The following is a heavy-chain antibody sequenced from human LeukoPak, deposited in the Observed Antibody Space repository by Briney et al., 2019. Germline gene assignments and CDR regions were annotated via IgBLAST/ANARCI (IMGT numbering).Heavy chain of an antibody. CDR2: IYTSGST. CDR3: ARAGYYYDSSGYHYFDY. J-gene: IGHJ4*02. D-gene: IGHD3-22*01. Sequence: PSETLSLTCTVSGGSISSYYWSWIRRPAGKGLEWIGRIYTSGSTNYNPSLKSRVTMSVDTSKNQFSLKLSSVTAADTAVYYCARAGYYYDSSGYHYFDYWGQGTLVTVSS. CDR1: GGSISSYY. V-gene: IGHV4-4*07.